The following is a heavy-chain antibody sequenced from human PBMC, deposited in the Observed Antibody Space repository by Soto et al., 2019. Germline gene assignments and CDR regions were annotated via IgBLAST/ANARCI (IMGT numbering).Heavy chain of an antibody. Sequence: QVQLVQSGAEVKKPGASVKVSCKASGYTFTSYYMHWVRQAPGQGLEWMGIINPSGGSTSYAQKCQGRVTMTRDTATSTVYMERSSLRSEDTAVYYCARDGPYGSGSYFWFDPWGQGTLVTVSS. CDR2: INPSGGST. V-gene: IGHV1-46*03. D-gene: IGHD3-10*01. CDR1: GYTFTSYY. J-gene: IGHJ5*02. CDR3: ARDGPYGSGSYFWFDP.